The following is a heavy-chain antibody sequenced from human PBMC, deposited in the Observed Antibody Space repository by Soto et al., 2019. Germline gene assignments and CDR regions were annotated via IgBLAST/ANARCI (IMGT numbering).Heavy chain of an antibody. CDR3: ARVNDSSGYYFDY. J-gene: IGHJ4*02. V-gene: IGHV4-59*01. Sequence: SETLSLTCTVSGGSISSYYWSWIRQPPGKGLEWIGYIYYSGSTNYNPSLKSRVTISVDTSKNQFSLKLSSVTAADTAVYYCARVNDSSGYYFDYWGQGTLVTVSS. D-gene: IGHD3-22*01. CDR1: GGSISSYY. CDR2: IYYSGST.